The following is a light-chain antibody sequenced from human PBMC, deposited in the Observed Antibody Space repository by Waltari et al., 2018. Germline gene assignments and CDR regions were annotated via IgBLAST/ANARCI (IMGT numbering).Light chain of an antibody. J-gene: IGKJ4*01. V-gene: IGKV3-11*01. CDR2: DTS. CDR3: QQRRSWPLT. Sequence: DIVLTQSPAILSLSPGERASLSCRASQSVSNYLAWYQQKPGQAPKLLIYDTSNRATGIPARFSGSGFGTDFTLTISNLEPEDFAIYYCQQRRSWPLTFGGGTKVEIK. CDR1: QSVSNY.